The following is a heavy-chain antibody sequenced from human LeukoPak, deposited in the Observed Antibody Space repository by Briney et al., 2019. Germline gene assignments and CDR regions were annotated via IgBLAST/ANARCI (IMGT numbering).Heavy chain of an antibody. Sequence: GGSLRLSCAASGFTFNYYAMHWVRQAPGKGLEWVAVISYDGSNKYYADSVKGRFTISRDNSKNTLYLQMNSLRAEDTAVYYCAGDSGPTENYDYVWGSYRSVAGIDYWGQGTLVTVSS. V-gene: IGHV3-30-3*01. J-gene: IGHJ4*02. D-gene: IGHD3-16*02. CDR1: GFTFNYYA. CDR2: ISYDGSNK. CDR3: AGDSGPTENYDYVWGSYRSVAGIDY.